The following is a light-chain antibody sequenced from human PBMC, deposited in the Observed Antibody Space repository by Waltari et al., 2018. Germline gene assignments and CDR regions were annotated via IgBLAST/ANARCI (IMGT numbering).Light chain of an antibody. Sequence: IVLMQSPGTLSLSPGERATLSCRASQSVSSSYLAWYQQKFGQAPRLLSYDASSRATGIPDRFSGSGSGTDFTLTISRLEPEDFAVYYCQQYGSSLSITFGQGTRLEIK. V-gene: IGKV3-20*01. J-gene: IGKJ5*01. CDR2: DAS. CDR3: QQYGSSLSIT. CDR1: QSVSSSY.